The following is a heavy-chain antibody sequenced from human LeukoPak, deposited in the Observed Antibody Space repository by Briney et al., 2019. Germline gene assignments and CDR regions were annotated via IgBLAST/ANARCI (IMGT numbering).Heavy chain of an antibody. J-gene: IGHJ4*02. D-gene: IGHD3-22*01. CDR2: IYYSGST. V-gene: IGHV4-39*02. CDR3: AREGWGYNDGRGSFDY. CDR1: GGSISSRSHH. Sequence: PSETLSLTCTVSGGSISSRSHHWAWIRQPPGKGLEWIGNIYYSGSTFYNPSLKSRVTISVDTSQEQFSLKLSSVTAADTAVYYCAREGWGYNDGRGSFDYWGQGTLVTVSS.